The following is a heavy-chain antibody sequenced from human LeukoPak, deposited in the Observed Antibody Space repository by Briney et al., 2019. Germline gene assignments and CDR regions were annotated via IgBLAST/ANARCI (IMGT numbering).Heavy chain of an antibody. V-gene: IGHV4-34*01. CDR3: ARAVEQQLVGEWFNP. CDR2: INHSGST. Sequence: SETLSLTYAAYGGSFSGYSCSWLRQPPGKGLEWIGEINHSGSTNYNPSLKSRVTISVDTSKNQFSLTLSSVTAADTAVYYCARAVEQQLVGEWFNPWGQGTLVTVSS. D-gene: IGHD6-13*01. J-gene: IGHJ5*02. CDR1: GGSFSGYS.